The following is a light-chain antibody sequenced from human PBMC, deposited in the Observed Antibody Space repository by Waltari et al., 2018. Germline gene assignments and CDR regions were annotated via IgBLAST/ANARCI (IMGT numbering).Light chain of an antibody. CDR2: YGT. CDR1: QDISHH. CDR3: HQGNTYPYI. J-gene: IGKJ2*01. V-gene: IGKV1-13*02. Sequence: IQISQSPSSLSASVGDRVTITCRASQDISHHLNWSQQKPGTAPKLLIYYGTRLIRGVPPRFSGSGAGKEFTLTISSLQPEDSASYYCHQGNTYPYIFGQGTTVEIK.